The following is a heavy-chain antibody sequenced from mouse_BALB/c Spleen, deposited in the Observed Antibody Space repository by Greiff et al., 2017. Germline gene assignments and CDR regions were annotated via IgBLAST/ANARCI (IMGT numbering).Heavy chain of an antibody. CDR3: ARQIHYYGYAGFDV. CDR1: GISITTGNYR. D-gene: IGHD1-2*01. J-gene: IGHJ1*01. CDR2: IYYSGTI. V-gene: IGHV3-5*02. Sequence: VQLQQSGPGLVKPSQTVSLTCTVTGISITTGNYRWSWIRQFPGNKLEWIGYIYYSGTITYNPSLTSRTTITRDTSKNQFFLEMNSLTAEDTATYYCARQIHYYGYAGFDVWGAGTTVTVSS.